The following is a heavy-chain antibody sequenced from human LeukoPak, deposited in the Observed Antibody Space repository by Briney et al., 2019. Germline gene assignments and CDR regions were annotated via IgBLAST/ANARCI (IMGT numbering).Heavy chain of an antibody. V-gene: IGHV2-5*01. CDR3: AHTHRNRNDESKWFDP. CDR2: IYWNDDK. Sequence: SGPTLVNPTQTLTLTCTFSGFSLSTSGVGVGWIRQPPGKALEWLALIYWNDDKRYSLSLKSRLTITKDTSKNQVVLTMTNMDPVDTATYYCAHTHRNRNDESKWFDPWGQGTLVTVSS. CDR1: GFSLSTSGVG. J-gene: IGHJ5*02. D-gene: IGHD1-20*01.